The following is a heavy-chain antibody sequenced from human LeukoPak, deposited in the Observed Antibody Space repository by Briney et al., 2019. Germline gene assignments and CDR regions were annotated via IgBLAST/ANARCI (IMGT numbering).Heavy chain of an antibody. CDR3: ARGDAFSGDH. J-gene: IGHJ4*02. CDR1: GFTFSSYS. V-gene: IGHV3-7*04. Sequence: GGSLRLSCAASGFTFSSYSMNWVRQAPGRALEWVANIQPEGNEKYHVKSVKGRFTISSDNTKNLLFLQMNGLRVEDTAVYYCARGDAFSGDHWGQGTLVTVSS. CDR2: IQPEGNEK.